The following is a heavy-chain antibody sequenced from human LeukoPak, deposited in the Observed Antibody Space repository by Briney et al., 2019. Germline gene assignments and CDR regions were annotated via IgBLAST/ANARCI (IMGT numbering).Heavy chain of an antibody. J-gene: IGHJ4*02. Sequence: KPSETLSLTCSVSGGSISSNYWSWFRQPPGKGLEWIGNIYYSGSTNYNPSLKSRVTISVDTSKNQFSLKLSSVTAADTAVYYCARVQQQLLPFDYWGQGILVTVSS. V-gene: IGHV4-59*01. D-gene: IGHD6-13*01. CDR2: IYYSGST. CDR1: GGSISSNY. CDR3: ARVQQQLLPFDY.